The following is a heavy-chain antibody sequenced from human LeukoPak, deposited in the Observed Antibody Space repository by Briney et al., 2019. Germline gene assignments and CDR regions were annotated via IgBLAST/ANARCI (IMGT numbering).Heavy chain of an antibody. Sequence: SETLSLTCIVSGGSISSYYWSWIRQPPGKGLEWIGEINHSGSTNYNPSLKSRVTISVDTSKNQFSLKLSSMTAADTAVYYCARGAPNYDFWSGSVTWFDPWGQGTLVTVSS. V-gene: IGHV4-34*01. J-gene: IGHJ5*02. CDR1: GGSISSYY. CDR3: ARGAPNYDFWSGSVTWFDP. D-gene: IGHD3-3*01. CDR2: INHSGST.